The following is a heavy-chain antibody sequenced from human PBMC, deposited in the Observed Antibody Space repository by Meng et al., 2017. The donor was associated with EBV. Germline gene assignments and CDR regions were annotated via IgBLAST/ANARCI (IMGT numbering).Heavy chain of an antibody. CDR3: AREGVGYYDSSGLSSYFDY. D-gene: IGHD3-22*01. V-gene: IGHV7-4-1*02. Sequence: QVQLEQSGSELKKPGASVKVSCKASVYTFTSYAMNWVRQAPGQGLEWMGWINTNTGNPTYAQGFTGRFVFSLDTSVSTAYLQISSLKAEDTAVYYCAREGVGYYDSSGLSSYFDYWGQGTLVTVSS. J-gene: IGHJ4*02. CDR1: VYTFTSYA. CDR2: INTNTGNP.